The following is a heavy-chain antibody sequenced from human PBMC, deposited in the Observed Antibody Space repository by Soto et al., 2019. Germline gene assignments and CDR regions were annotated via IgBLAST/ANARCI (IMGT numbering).Heavy chain of an antibody. Sequence: SETLSLACTVSGGSISSGGYYWSWIRQHPGKGLEWIGYMYHSGSTYYNPSLKSRVTISVDTSKNEFSLKVSSVTAADTALYYCASGYGSIDHWGQGTLVTVPQ. D-gene: IGHD2-2*03. CDR2: MYHSGST. CDR3: ASGYGSIDH. V-gene: IGHV4-31*03. CDR1: GGSISSGGYY. J-gene: IGHJ4*02.